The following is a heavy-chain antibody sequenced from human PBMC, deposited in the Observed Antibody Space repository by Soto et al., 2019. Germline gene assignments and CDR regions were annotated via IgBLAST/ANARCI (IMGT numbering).Heavy chain of an antibody. CDR2: FYQSGST. Sequence: PSETLSLTCAVSGVSISSGDYSWSWIRQPPGKGLEWIGYFYQSGSTFYNPSLKSRVSISIDKSQNQYSLKVSSVTAADTAVYYCARAAVAEPFDIWGQGTMVTVSS. CDR3: ARAAVAEPFDI. V-gene: IGHV4-30-2*01. J-gene: IGHJ3*02. D-gene: IGHD1-1*01. CDR1: GVSISSGDYS.